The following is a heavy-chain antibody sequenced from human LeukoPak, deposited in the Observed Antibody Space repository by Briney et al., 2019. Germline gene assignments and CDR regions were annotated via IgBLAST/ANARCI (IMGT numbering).Heavy chain of an antibody. Sequence: SETLSLTCTVSGDSISSNYWSWIRQSAGKGLEWIGRIHISGSTNYSPSLKSRVTMSVDMSKNQLSLRVRSVTAADTAVYYYARDVSLSFDIWGQGTMVNV. D-gene: IGHD3-16*01. CDR1: GDSISSNY. J-gene: IGHJ3*02. CDR2: IHISGST. V-gene: IGHV4-4*07. CDR3: ARDVSLSFDI.